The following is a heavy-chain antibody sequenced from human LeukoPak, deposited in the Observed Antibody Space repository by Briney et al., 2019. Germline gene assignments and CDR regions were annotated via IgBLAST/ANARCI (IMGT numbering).Heavy chain of an antibody. CDR3: ARVEYSSRWLDAFDI. CDR2: IYYSGST. D-gene: IGHD6-13*01. CDR1: GGSISSSTYY. J-gene: IGHJ3*02. Sequence: SETLSLTCTVSGGSISSSTYYWSWIRQPPGKGLEWIGYIYYSGSTNYNPSLKSRITISVDTSKNQFSLKLNSVTAADTAVYYCARVEYSSRWLDAFDIWGQGTVVTVSS. V-gene: IGHV4-61*01.